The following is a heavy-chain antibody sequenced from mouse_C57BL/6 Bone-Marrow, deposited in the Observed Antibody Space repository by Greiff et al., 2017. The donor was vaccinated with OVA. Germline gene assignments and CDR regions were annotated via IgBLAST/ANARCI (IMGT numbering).Heavy chain of an antibody. D-gene: IGHD1-1*02. V-gene: IGHV1-82*01. CDR1: GYAFSSSW. Sequence: VKLMESGPELVKPGASVKISCKASGYAFSSSWMNWVKQRPGKGLEWIGRIYPGDGDTNYNGKFKGKATLTADKSSSTAYMQLSSLTSEDSAVYFCARSGVGAYWGQGTLVTVSA. J-gene: IGHJ3*01. CDR3: ARSGVGAY. CDR2: IYPGDGDT.